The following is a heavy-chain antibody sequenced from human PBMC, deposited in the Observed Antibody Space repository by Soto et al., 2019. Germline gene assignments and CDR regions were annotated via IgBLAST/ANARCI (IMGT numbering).Heavy chain of an antibody. J-gene: IGHJ4*02. CDR2: IYYSGST. V-gene: IGHV4-59*08. D-gene: IGHD3-10*01. Sequence: PSETLSLTCTVSGGSISSYYWSWIRQPPGKGLEWIGYIYYSGSTNYNPSLKSRVTISVDTSKNQFSLKLSSVTAADTAVYYCARRSRGGEFFDYWGQGTLVTVSS. CDR3: ARRSRGGEFFDY. CDR1: GGSISSYY.